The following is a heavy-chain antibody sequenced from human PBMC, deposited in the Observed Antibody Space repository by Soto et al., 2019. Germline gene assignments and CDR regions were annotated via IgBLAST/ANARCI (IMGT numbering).Heavy chain of an antibody. CDR1: GFSLSTSGVG. J-gene: IGHJ4*02. V-gene: IGHV2-5*02. Sequence: QITLKESGPTLVKPTQTLTLTCTFSGFSLSTSGVGVGWIRQPPGKALEWLALIYWDDDKRYSPSLKSRLTSTMDISKNQVVLTMTNMDPVYTATSYCAPIAVVEAAYWGQGTLVTVSS. CDR3: APIAVVEAAY. D-gene: IGHD2-15*01. CDR2: IYWDDDK.